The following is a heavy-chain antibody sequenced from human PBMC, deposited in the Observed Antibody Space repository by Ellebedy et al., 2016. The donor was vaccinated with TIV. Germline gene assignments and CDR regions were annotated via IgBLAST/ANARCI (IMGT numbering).Heavy chain of an antibody. Sequence: GESLKISXAASGFTFSSYSMNWVRQAPGKGLEWVSSISSSSSYTYYADSVKGRFTISRDNSKNTLYLQMNSLRAEDTAVYYCARGHSHRVLLWFERWDGMDVWGQGTTVTVSS. D-gene: IGHD3-10*01. CDR1: GFTFSSYS. J-gene: IGHJ6*02. V-gene: IGHV3-21*04. CDR3: ARGHSHRVLLWFERWDGMDV. CDR2: ISSSSSYT.